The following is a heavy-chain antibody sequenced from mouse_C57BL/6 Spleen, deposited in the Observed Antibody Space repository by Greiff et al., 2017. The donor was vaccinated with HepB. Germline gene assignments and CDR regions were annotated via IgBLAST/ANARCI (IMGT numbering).Heavy chain of an antibody. CDR1: GFTFSSYA. J-gene: IGHJ2*01. Sequence: EVKLMESGEGLVKPGGSLKLSCAASGFTFSSYAMSWVRQTPEKRLEWVAYISSGGDYIYYADTVKGRFTISRDNARNTLYLQMSSLKSEDTAMYYCTRGYYYGSSPYYFDYWGQGTTLTVSS. D-gene: IGHD1-1*01. CDR3: TRGYYYGSSPYYFDY. CDR2: ISSGGDYI. V-gene: IGHV5-9-1*02.